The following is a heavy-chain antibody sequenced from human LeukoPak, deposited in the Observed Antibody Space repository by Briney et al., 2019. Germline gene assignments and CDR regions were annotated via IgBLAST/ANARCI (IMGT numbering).Heavy chain of an antibody. CDR1: GGSISSYY. Sequence: SETLSLTCTVSGGSISSYYWSWIRQPPGKGLEWIGYIYYSGSTNYNPSLKSRVTISVDTSKNQFSLKLSSVTAADTAVYYCASSNYYDSSGHGAFGIWGQGTMVTVSS. CDR2: IYYSGST. CDR3: ASSNYYDSSGHGAFGI. D-gene: IGHD3-22*01. J-gene: IGHJ3*02. V-gene: IGHV4-59*01.